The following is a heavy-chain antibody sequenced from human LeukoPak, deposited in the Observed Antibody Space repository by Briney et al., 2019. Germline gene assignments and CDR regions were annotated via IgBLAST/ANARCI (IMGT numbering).Heavy chain of an antibody. Sequence: PGGSLRLSCAASGFTFSSYAMSWVRQAPGKGLEWVSSISGSGDSTYYADSVKGRFTISRDNAKNTLYLQMNSLRAEDTAVYYCAREYSSSWGAFDYWGQGTLVTVSS. CDR2: ISGSGDST. CDR3: AREYSSSWGAFDY. J-gene: IGHJ4*02. CDR1: GFTFSSYA. V-gene: IGHV3-23*01. D-gene: IGHD6-13*01.